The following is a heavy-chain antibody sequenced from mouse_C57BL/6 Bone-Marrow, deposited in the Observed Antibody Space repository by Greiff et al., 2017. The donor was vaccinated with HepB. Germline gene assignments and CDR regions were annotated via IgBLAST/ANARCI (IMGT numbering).Heavy chain of an antibody. CDR2: SRNKANDYTT. V-gene: IGHV7-1*01. Sequence: EVQLVESGGGLVQSGRSLRLSCATSGFTFSDFYMEWVRQAPGKGLEWIAASRNKANDYTTEYSASVKGRFIVSRDTSQSILYLQMNALRAEDTAIYYCARDAYDGYYGGGFAYWGQGTLVTVSA. CDR3: ARDAYDGYYGGGFAY. CDR1: GFTFSDFY. J-gene: IGHJ3*01. D-gene: IGHD2-3*01.